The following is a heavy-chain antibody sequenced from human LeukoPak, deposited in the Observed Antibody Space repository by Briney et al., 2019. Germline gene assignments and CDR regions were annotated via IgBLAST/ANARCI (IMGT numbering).Heavy chain of an antibody. CDR3: TRVNCDSSGSYYIGSFDY. CDR2: IRSKTYGGTT. CDR1: GFSFGGFA. D-gene: IGHD3-10*01. J-gene: IGHJ4*02. V-gene: IGHV3-49*03. Sequence: GGSLRLSCTPSGFSFGGFAISSFPQAPGKGLEWIGFIRSKTYGGTTEYAASVKGRFTISRDDSKSIAYLQMNSLKTEDTAVYYCTRVNCDSSGSYYIGSFDYWGQGTLVTVSS.